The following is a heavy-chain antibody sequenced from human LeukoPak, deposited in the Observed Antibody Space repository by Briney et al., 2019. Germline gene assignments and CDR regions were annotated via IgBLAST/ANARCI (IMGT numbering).Heavy chain of an antibody. J-gene: IGHJ4*02. CDR3: ARDSTYYYDSSGYYYDY. CDR2: ISSSGSTI. V-gene: IGHV3-11*01. CDR1: GFTFSDYY. D-gene: IGHD3-22*01. Sequence: GGSLRLSCAASGFTFSDYYMSWIRPAPGGGLEWVSYISSSGSTIYYADSVKGRFTISGDNAKNSLYLQMNSLRAEDTAVYYCARDSTYYYDSSGYYYDYWGQGTLVTVSS.